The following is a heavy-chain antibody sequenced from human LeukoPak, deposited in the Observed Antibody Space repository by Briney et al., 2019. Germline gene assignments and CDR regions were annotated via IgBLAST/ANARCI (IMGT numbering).Heavy chain of an antibody. V-gene: IGHV1-18*01. J-gene: IGHJ4*02. CDR1: GYTFTSYG. D-gene: IGHD5-12*01. Sequence: ASVKVSCKASGYTFTSYGISWVRQAPGQGLEWMGWISAYNGNTNYAQKLQGRVTMTTDTSTSTAYMELRSLRSDDTAVYYCARDGESGYHLVGYFDYWGQGTLVTVSS. CDR3: ARDGESGYHLVGYFDY. CDR2: ISAYNGNT.